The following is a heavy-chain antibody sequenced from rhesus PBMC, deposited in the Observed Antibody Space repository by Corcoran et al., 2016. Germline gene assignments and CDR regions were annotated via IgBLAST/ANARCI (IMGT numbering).Heavy chain of an antibody. CDR1: GYSISSGYG. CDR3: ARDGSYGLDS. J-gene: IGHJ6*01. CDR2: ISYSGST. V-gene: IGHV4-122*02. Sequence: QLQLQESGPGLVKPSETLSLTCAVSGYSISSGYGWSWIRQPPGKGLEWIGFISYSGSTSYNPSLKSRVTISRDTSKTQFSLKLSSVTAADTAVYYCARDGSYGLDSWGQGVVVTVSS. D-gene: IGHD1-44*02.